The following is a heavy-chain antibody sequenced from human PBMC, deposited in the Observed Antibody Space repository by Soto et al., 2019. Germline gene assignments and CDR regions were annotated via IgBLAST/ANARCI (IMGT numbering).Heavy chain of an antibody. V-gene: IGHV3-23*01. CDR3: AKDRRAGGNYGFYSDF. J-gene: IGHJ4*02. CDR1: GFTFISYG. CDR2: SSATGAGT. D-gene: IGHD1-7*01. Sequence: GGSLRLSCAASGFTFISYGMTWVRQAPGKGLEWVSFSSATGAGTYYADSVKGRFTISRDNSKNTLYLQMTSLRADDTAVYYCAKDRRAGGNYGFYSDFWGQGALVTVSS.